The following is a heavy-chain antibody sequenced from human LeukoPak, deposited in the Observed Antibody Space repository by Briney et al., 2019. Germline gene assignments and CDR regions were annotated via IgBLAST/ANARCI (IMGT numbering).Heavy chain of an antibody. CDR1: GFTVTSYD. CDR3: AKDQPSSGWPAFES. V-gene: IGHV3-23*05. Sequence: GGSLRLSCAASGFTVTSYDMSWVRQAPGEGLEWIASINNNNNPGDADSVRGRFTISRDTSGNTLYLQMNNLRAGDTAIYYCAKDQPSSGWPAFESWGQGTLVTVSS. CDR2: INNNNNP. D-gene: IGHD6-25*01. J-gene: IGHJ4*02.